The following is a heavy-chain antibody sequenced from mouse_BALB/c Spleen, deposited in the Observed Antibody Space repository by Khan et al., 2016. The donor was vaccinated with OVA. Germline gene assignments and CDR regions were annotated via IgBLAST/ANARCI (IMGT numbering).Heavy chain of an antibody. V-gene: IGHV1-55*01. J-gene: IGHJ2*01. CDR2: IYPGSGST. CDR1: GYNFTSYW. CDR3: ARRTYYGTVLFDY. D-gene: IGHD1-1*01. Sequence: QVQLQQPGAELVKPGTSVKLSCKASGYNFTSYWINWVKRRPGQGLEWIGDIYPGSGSTKYNEKLKSKATLTVDTSSSTAYMQLSSLASEDSALYYCARRTYYGTVLFDYWGQGTTLTVSS.